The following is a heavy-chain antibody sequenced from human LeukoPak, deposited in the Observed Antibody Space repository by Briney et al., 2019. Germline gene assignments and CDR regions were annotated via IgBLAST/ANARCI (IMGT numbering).Heavy chain of an antibody. CDR1: GFTFTTYW. D-gene: IGHD3-10*01. CDR2: ISNDGSTT. V-gene: IGHV3-74*01. CDR3: ARDPFGSGSS. Sequence: GGSLRLSCAASGFTFTTYWMHWVRQAPGKGLVWVSRISNDGSTTSYADSVKGRFTISRDNAKNTLYLQMNSLKAEDTAVFHCARDPFGSGSSWGQGTLVTVSS. J-gene: IGHJ4*02.